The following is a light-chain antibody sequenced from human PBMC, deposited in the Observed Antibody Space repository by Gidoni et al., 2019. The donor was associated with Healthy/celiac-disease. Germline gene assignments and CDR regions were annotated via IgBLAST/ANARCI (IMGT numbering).Light chain of an antibody. Sequence: QSVLPQPPSVPPAPGQKVTISCSGSSSNIVNNYVSWYQQLPGTAPKLLIYDNNKRPSGIPDRFSGSKSGTSATLGITGLQTGDEADYYCGTWDSSLSAGVFGGGTKLTVL. V-gene: IGLV1-51*01. CDR1: SSNIVNNY. CDR2: DNN. CDR3: GTWDSSLSAGV. J-gene: IGLJ2*01.